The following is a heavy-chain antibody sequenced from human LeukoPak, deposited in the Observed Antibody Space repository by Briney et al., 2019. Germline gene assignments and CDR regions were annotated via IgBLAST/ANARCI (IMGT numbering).Heavy chain of an antibody. CDR2: IYYSGST. CDR1: GGSISSYY. Sequence: SETLSLTCTVSGGSISSYYWSWIRQPPGKGLEWIGYIYYSGSTNYNPSLKSRVTISVDTSKNQFSLKLSSVTAADTAVYYCARDRSLDYWGRGTLITVSS. J-gene: IGHJ4*02. CDR3: ARDRSLDY. V-gene: IGHV4-59*01.